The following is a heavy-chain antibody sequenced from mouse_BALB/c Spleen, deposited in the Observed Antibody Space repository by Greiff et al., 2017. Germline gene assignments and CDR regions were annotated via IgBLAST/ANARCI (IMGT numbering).Heavy chain of an antibody. CDR1: GFSLTSYG. V-gene: IGHV2-9*02. Sequence: VKVVESGPGLVAPSQSLSITCTVSGFSLTSYGVHWVRQPPGKGLEWLGVIWAGGSTNYNSALMSRLSISKDNSKSQVFLKMNSLQTDDTAMYYCARMAYDYSWFAYWGQGTLVTVSA. CDR2: IWAGGST. J-gene: IGHJ3*01. CDR3: ARMAYDYSWFAY. D-gene: IGHD2-4*01.